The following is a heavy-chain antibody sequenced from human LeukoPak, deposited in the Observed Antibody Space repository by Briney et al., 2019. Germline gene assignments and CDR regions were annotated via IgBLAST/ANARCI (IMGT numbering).Heavy chain of an antibody. D-gene: IGHD3-10*01. CDR1: GFTFSSYS. J-gene: IGHJ6*03. CDR2: ISSSSSYI. V-gene: IGHV3-21*01. CDR3: AKDYYGSGSYFYNYYYMDV. Sequence: GGSLRLSCAVSGFTFSSYSMNWVRQAPGKGLEWVSSISSSSSYIYYADSVKGRFTISRDNAKNSLYLQMNSLRAEDTAVYYCAKDYYGSGSYFYNYYYMDVWGKGTTVSVSS.